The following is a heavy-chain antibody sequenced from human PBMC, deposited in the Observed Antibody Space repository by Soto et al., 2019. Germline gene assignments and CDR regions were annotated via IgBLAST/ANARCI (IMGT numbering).Heavy chain of an antibody. CDR1: GFTFSSYS. V-gene: IGHV3-21*01. CDR2: ISSSSSYI. J-gene: IGHJ5*02. D-gene: IGHD3-9*01. Sequence: KTGGSLRLSCAASGFTFSSYSMNWVRQAPGKGLEWVSSISSSSSYIYYADSVKGRFTISRDNAKNSLYLQMNSLRAEDTAVYYCARARLTGYYMDWFDPWGQGTLVTVSS. CDR3: ARARLTGYYMDWFDP.